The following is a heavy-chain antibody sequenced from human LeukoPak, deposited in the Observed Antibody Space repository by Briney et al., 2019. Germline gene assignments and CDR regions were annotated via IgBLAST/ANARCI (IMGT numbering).Heavy chain of an antibody. CDR3: ARARSVGPPTGFDQ. D-gene: IGHD4-23*01. Sequence: GGSLRLSCAASGFTFSSFAMHCVRQAPGKGLEWVAVISYDASHKFYADSVQGRFTISRDNSKNTLSLQMDTLRREDTAVYYCARARSVGPPTGFDQWGQGTPVTVSS. CDR2: ISYDASHK. CDR1: GFTFSSFA. J-gene: IGHJ4*02. V-gene: IGHV3-30*04.